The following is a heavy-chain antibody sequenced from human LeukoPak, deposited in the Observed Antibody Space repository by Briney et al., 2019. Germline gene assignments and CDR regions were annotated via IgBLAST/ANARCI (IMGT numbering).Heavy chain of an antibody. D-gene: IGHD3-3*01. CDR3: AREWDITIFGVVIIDFFDY. J-gene: IGHJ4*02. Sequence: GGSLRLSCAASGFTFSSYSMNWVRQAPGKGLEWVSSISSSSSYIYYADSVKGRFTISRDNAKNSLYLQMNSLRAEDTAVYYCAREWDITIFGVVIIDFFDYWGQGTPVTVSS. CDR2: ISSSSSYI. V-gene: IGHV3-21*01. CDR1: GFTFSSYS.